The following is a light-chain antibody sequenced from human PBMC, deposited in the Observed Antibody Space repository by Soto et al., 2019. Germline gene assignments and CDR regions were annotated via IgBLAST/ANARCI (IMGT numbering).Light chain of an antibody. V-gene: IGKV1-5*01. CDR2: DAS. Sequence: DSQITQSPSPLSASVGDRVTITFRASQTISSSLAWYQQKPGKAPELLIYDASTLERGVPSRFSGSGSGTEFTLTISSLQPDDFATYYCQQYNSYPWTFGQGTKVDIK. CDR3: QQYNSYPWT. J-gene: IGKJ1*01. CDR1: QTISSS.